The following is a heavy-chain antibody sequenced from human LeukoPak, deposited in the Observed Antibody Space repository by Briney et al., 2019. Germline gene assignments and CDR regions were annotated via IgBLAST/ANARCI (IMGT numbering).Heavy chain of an antibody. V-gene: IGHV4-61*01. CDR2: IYYSGST. CDR1: GGSVSSGSYY. D-gene: IGHD3-10*01. CDR3: ARMYYYGSGSYYTLIDY. J-gene: IGHJ4*02. Sequence: PSETLSLTCTVSGGSVSSGSYYWSWIRQPPGKGLEWIGYIYYSGSTNYNPSLKSRVTISVDTSKNQFSLKLSSVTAADTAAYYCARMYYYGSGSYYTLIDYWGQGTLVTVSS.